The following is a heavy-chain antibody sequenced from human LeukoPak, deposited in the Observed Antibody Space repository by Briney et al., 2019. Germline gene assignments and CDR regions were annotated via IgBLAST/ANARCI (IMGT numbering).Heavy chain of an antibody. J-gene: IGHJ4*02. V-gene: IGHV2-70*11. CDR1: GFSLSTSGMC. Sequence: SGPTLVNPTQTLTLTCTFSGFSLSTSGMCVSWIRQPPGKALEWLARLDWDDDKYYSTSLKTRLTISKDTYKNQVVLTMTNMDPVDTATYYCARTPPDSSGRYKYDEPPRLYYFDYWGQGTLVTVSS. CDR2: LDWDDDK. CDR3: ARTPPDSSGRYKYDEPPRLYYFDY. D-gene: IGHD6-19*01.